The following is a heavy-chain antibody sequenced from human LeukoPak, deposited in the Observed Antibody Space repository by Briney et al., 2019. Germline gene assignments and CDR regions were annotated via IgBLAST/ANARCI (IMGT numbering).Heavy chain of an antibody. CDR2: ISSSGSTI. D-gene: IGHD5-12*01. CDR1: GFTFSDYY. Sequence: PGGSLRLSCAASGFTFSDYYMSWIRQAPGKGLEWVSYISSSGSTIYYADSVKGRFTISRDNAKNSLYLQMNSLRAEDTAVYYCARDYKGSLLATTSPFYMDVWGKGTTVTVSS. J-gene: IGHJ6*03. V-gene: IGHV3-11*04. CDR3: ARDYKGSLLATTSPFYMDV.